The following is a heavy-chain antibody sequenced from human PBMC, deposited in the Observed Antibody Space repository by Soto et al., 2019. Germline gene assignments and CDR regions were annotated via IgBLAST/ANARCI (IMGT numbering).Heavy chain of an antibody. CDR2: IIPVFRTS. Sequence: QVQLVQSGAELKKPGSSVKVSCSASGVTFSSYAFTWVRQAPGQGLEWMGNIIPVFRTSNYAQGFQGRLTISADESTNTTYMELSSLRYEDTAVYFCAKDGSWDGGGGESWGQGTLVIVSS. D-gene: IGHD3-16*01. CDR1: GVTFSSYA. V-gene: IGHV1-69*18. CDR3: AKDGSWDGGGGES. J-gene: IGHJ4*02.